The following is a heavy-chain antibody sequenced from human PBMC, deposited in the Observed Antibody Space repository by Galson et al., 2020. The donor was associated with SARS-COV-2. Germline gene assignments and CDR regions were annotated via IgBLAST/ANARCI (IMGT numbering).Heavy chain of an antibody. Sequence: PSETLSLTCTVSGGSISSGGYYWSWIRQHPGKGLEWIGYIYYSGSTYYNPSLKSRVTISVDTSKNQFSLKLSSVTAADTAVYYCARGDYDYVWGSYRGPPTRMMSFDIWGQGTMVTVSS. J-gene: IGHJ3*02. V-gene: IGHV4-31*03. CDR1: GGSISSGGYY. D-gene: IGHD3-16*02. CDR2: IYYSGST. CDR3: ARGDYDYVWGSYRGPPTRMMSFDI.